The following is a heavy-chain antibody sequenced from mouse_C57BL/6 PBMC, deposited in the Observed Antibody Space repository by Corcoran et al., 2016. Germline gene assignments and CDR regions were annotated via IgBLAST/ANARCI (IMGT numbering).Heavy chain of an antibody. CDR3: APGTGAMDY. Sequence: EDQLQQSVAELVRQGASVKLSCTASGFNIKNTYRHWVKQRPEQGLEWIGRIDPENGNTKYAPKFQGKATITADTSSNTAYLQRSSLTSEDTAIYYCAPGTGAMDYWGQGTSVTVSS. D-gene: IGHD3-3*01. CDR1: GFNIKNTY. V-gene: IGHV14-3*01. CDR2: IDPENGNT. J-gene: IGHJ4*01.